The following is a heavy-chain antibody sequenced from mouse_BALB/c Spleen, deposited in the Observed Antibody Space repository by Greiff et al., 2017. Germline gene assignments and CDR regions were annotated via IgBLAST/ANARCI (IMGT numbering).Heavy chain of an antibody. Sequence: DVMLVESGGDLVKPGGSLKLSCAASGFTFSSYGMSWVRQTPDKRLEWVATISSGGSYTYYPDSVKGRFTISRDNAKNTLYLQMSSLKSEDTAMYYCARLSNYWFAYWGQGTLVTVSA. CDR1: GFTFSSYG. J-gene: IGHJ3*01. CDR3: ARLSNYWFAY. D-gene: IGHD2-5*01. V-gene: IGHV5-6*02. CDR2: ISSGGSYT.